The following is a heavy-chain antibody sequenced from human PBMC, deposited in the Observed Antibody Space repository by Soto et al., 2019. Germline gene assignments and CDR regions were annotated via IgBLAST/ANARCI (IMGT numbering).Heavy chain of an antibody. V-gene: IGHV1-69*13. CDR1: GGTFSSYA. J-gene: IGHJ3*02. D-gene: IGHD1-1*01. Sequence: GASVKVSCKASGGTFSSYAISWVRQAPGQGLEWMGGIIPIFGTANYAQKFQGRVTITADESTSTAYMELSSLRSEDTAVYYCVRSSLEQLEAFDIWGQGTMVTVSS. CDR3: VRSSLEQLEAFDI. CDR2: IIPIFGTA.